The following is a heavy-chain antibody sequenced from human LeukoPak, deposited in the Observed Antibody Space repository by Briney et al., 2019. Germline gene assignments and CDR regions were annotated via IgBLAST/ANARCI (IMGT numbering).Heavy chain of an antibody. Sequence: PGGSLRLACAASAFSVSSNYMNCVRQAPGKGLEWVSVIYSGGSTYYTDSVKVRFIISRDNSKNTVYLQMNSVRAEDTAVYYCARAAAAGRDLDYWGQGTLVTVSS. CDR3: ARAAAAGRDLDY. CDR1: AFSVSSNY. J-gene: IGHJ4*02. CDR2: IYSGGST. D-gene: IGHD6-13*01. V-gene: IGHV3-53*01.